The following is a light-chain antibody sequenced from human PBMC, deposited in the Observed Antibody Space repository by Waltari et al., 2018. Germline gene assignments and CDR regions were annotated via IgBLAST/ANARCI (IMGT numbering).Light chain of an antibody. CDR1: QNVYIW. J-gene: IGKJ4*01. Sequence: DIQMTQSPSTLSASVGYRVTITCRASQNVYIWLAWYQQKPGKAPKLLIYGASTLESGVPLRFSGSGSGTEFTLTISSLQPDDFATYYCQQYITYPLTFGGGARVEIK. V-gene: IGKV1-5*01. CDR2: GAS. CDR3: QQYITYPLT.